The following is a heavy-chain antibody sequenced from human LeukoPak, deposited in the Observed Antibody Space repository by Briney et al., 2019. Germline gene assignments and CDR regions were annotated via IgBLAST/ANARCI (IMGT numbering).Heavy chain of an antibody. CDR1: GFSFSSYA. CDR2: ISVSGSTT. D-gene: IGHD6-19*01. J-gene: IGHJ4*02. CDR3: TIDLMTGFSSGWHFGY. Sequence: GGSLRLSCAASGFSFSSYAMSWVRQGPGKGLEWVSAISVSGSTTYYADSVKGRFTISRDNSANTLYLQMNSLRAEDTAVYYCTIDLMTGFSSGWHFGYWGQGTLVTVSS. V-gene: IGHV3-23*01.